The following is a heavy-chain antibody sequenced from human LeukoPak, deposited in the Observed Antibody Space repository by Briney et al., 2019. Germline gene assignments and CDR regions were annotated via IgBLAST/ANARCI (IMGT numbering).Heavy chain of an antibody. CDR1: GGSISSSSYY. Sequence: SETLSLTCTVSGGSISSSSYYWGWIRQPPGKGLEWIGSIYYSGSTYYNPSLKSRVTISVDTSKNQFSLELSSVTAADTAVYYCARDWELTGVDYWGQGTLVTVSS. CDR2: IYYSGST. CDR3: ARDWELTGVDY. V-gene: IGHV4-39*07. J-gene: IGHJ4*02. D-gene: IGHD1-26*01.